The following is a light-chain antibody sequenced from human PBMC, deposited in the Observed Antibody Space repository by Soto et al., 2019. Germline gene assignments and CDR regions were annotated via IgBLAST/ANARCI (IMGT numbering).Light chain of an antibody. CDR2: DDS. CDR3: QVWDSSSDRVV. CDR1: NIGSKS. Sequence: SYELTQPPSVSVAPGQTARITCGGNNIGSKSVHWYQQKPGQAPVLVVYDDSYRPSGIPERFSGSSSGNTATLTIGRVEAGDEADYYCQVWDSSSDRVVFGGGTKVTVL. J-gene: IGLJ2*01. V-gene: IGLV3-21*02.